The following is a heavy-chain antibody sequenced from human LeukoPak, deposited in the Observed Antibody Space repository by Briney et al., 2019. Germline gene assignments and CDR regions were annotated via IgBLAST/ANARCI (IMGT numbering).Heavy chain of an antibody. V-gene: IGHV4-39*01. D-gene: IGHD2-2*01. CDR1: GGSISSSSYY. Sequence: SETLSLTCTVSGGSISSSSYYWGWIRQPPGKGLEWIGSIYYSGSTYYNPSLKSRVTISVDTSKNQFSLKLSSVTAADTAVYYCARHPKYCSSTSCYRPSFDYWGQGTLVTVSS. CDR2: IYYSGST. J-gene: IGHJ4*02. CDR3: ARHPKYCSSTSCYRPSFDY.